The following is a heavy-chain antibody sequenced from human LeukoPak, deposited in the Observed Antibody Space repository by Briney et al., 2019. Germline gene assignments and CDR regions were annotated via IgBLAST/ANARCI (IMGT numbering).Heavy chain of an antibody. CDR2: IYYNGST. CDR3: LRGFPVYALDAFDI. J-gene: IGHJ3*02. D-gene: IGHD1-26*01. V-gene: IGHV4-59*08. CDR1: GGSISRYY. Sequence: PSETLSLTCTVSGGSISRYYWSWIRQPPGKGLEWIGYIYYNGSTNYNPSLESRVSISVDTSKNQFSLKLSSVTAADTAVYHCLRGFPVYALDAFDIWGQGTMVTVSS.